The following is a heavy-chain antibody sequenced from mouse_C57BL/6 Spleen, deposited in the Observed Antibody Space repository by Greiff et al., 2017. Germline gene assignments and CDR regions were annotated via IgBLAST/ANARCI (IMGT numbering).Heavy chain of an antibody. Sequence: EVKVVESGGGLVQPGGSMKLSCVASGFTFSNYWMNWVRQSPEKGLEWVAQIRLKSDNYATHYAESVKGRFTISRDDSKSSVYLQMNNLRAEDTGIYYCTGYDSPFAYWGQGTLVTVSA. D-gene: IGHD2-4*01. CDR2: IRLKSDNYAT. CDR3: TGYDSPFAY. CDR1: GFTFSNYW. V-gene: IGHV6-3*01. J-gene: IGHJ3*01.